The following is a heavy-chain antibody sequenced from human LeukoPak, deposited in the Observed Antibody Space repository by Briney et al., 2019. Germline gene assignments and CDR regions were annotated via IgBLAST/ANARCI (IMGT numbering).Heavy chain of an antibody. CDR2: INPSGGST. V-gene: IGHV1-46*01. CDR3: ARVYYDFWSGKETEYYFDY. D-gene: IGHD3-3*01. Sequence: VASVKVSCKASGYTFTSYYMHWVRQAPGQGLEWMGIINPSGGSTSYAQKFQGRVTMTRDTSTSTVYVELSSLRSEDTAVYYCARVYYDFWSGKETEYYFDYWGQGTLVTVSS. J-gene: IGHJ4*02. CDR1: GYTFTSYY.